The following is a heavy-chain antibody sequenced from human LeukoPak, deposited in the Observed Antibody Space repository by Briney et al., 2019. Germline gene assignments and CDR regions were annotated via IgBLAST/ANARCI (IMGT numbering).Heavy chain of an antibody. CDR2: ISDSGTST. V-gene: IGHV3-23*01. D-gene: IGHD6-19*01. Sequence: GGSLRLSCAASGFTFSSCAMNWVRQAPGKGLEWVSTISDSGTSTYYAGSVKGRFTISRDNSKNTLYLQMNSLRAEDTAVYYCAKAGQWLVPLGYFDYWGQGTLVTVSS. J-gene: IGHJ4*02. CDR3: AKAGQWLVPLGYFDY. CDR1: GFTFSSCA.